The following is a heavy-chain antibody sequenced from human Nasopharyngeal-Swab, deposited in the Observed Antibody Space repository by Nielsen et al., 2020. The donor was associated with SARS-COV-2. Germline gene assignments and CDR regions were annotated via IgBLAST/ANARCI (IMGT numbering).Heavy chain of an antibody. CDR3: ARARTVTTTVYFDY. V-gene: IGHV3-33*01. D-gene: IGHD4-17*01. CDR2: IWYDGSHK. Sequence: LSLTCGASGFPFSRYGMLWVSQAPGKGLEWVAVIWYDGSHKYYADSVKGRLTISRDNSKNTLYLQMNSLRAEDTAVYYCARARTVTTTVYFDYWGQGTLVTVSS. CDR1: GFPFSRYG. J-gene: IGHJ4*02.